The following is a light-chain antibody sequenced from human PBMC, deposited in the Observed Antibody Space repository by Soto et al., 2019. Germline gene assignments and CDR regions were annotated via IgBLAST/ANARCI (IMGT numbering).Light chain of an antibody. CDR2: GAS. J-gene: IGKJ1*01. CDR1: QSVSSNY. CDR3: QQYGSSPPWT. V-gene: IGKV3-20*01. Sequence: EIVLTQSPGTLSSSPGXRATLSCRASQSVSSNYLAWYQQKPGQAPRLLIYGASSRATGIPDRFSGSGSGTDFTLTISRLEPEDFAVYYCQQYGSSPPWTFGQGTKVDIK.